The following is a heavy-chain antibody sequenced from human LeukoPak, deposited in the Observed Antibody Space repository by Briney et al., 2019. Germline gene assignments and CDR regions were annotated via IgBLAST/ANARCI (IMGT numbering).Heavy chain of an antibody. CDR3: AREKQWLGYYFDY. Sequence: PSETLSLTCAVYGGSFSGYYWSWIRQPPGKGLEWIGEINHSGSTNYNPSLKSRVTISVDTSKNQFSLKLSSVTAADTAVYYCAREKQWLGYYFDYWGQGTLVTVSS. J-gene: IGHJ4*02. D-gene: IGHD6-19*01. CDR2: INHSGST. V-gene: IGHV4-34*01. CDR1: GGSFSGYY.